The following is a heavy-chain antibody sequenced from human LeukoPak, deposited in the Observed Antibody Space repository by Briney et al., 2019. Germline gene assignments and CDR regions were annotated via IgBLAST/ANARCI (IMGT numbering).Heavy chain of an antibody. CDR2: ISGSGEST. Sequence: GGSLRLSCAASGFTVSSNYMSWVRQAPGKGLEWVSGISGSGESTYYADSVKGRFTISRDNSKNTLYLQMNSLRAEDTAVYYCAREGEGGFDIWGQGTMVTVSS. CDR1: GFTVSSNY. J-gene: IGHJ3*02. V-gene: IGHV3-23*01. CDR3: AREGEGGFDI. D-gene: IGHD3-16*01.